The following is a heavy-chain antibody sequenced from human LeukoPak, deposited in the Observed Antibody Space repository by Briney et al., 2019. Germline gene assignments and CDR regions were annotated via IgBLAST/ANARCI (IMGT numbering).Heavy chain of an antibody. CDR2: IDYSVST. CDR1: GGSISSGVYY. J-gene: IGHJ4*02. Sequence: SETLSLTCTVSGGSISSGVYYWSWIRQPPGKGLEWIVYIDYSVSTSYNPPLKSRLTISVATSKNQFSLKLSAVTAADTAVYYCARFFEWSVVDFWGQGTLVTVSS. V-gene: IGHV4-30-4*08. CDR3: ARFFEWSVVDF. D-gene: IGHD3-3*01.